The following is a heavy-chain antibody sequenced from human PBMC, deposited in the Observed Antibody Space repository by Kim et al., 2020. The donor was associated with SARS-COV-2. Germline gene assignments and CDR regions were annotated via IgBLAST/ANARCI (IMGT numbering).Heavy chain of an antibody. V-gene: IGHV3-21*01. D-gene: IGHD2-15*01. CDR3: ARAVVAATFDY. Sequence: INDADTGEGRFTISTDNAKNSLYLQMSSLRAEATAVYYCARAVVAATFDYWGQGTLVTVSS. J-gene: IGHJ4*02. CDR2: I.